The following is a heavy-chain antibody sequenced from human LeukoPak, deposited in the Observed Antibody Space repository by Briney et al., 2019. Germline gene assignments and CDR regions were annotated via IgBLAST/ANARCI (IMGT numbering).Heavy chain of an antibody. J-gene: IGHJ4*02. D-gene: IGHD2-15*01. V-gene: IGHV3-7*01. CDR2: IKKTGSET. CDR3: AREDGYCSGGNCYSYFDS. Sequence: SCKASGYTFTDYYIHWVRQAPGKGLEWVAYIKKTGSETYYVDSVKGRFTITRDNTRNSLFLQMYSLRAEDTAVYFCAREDGYCSGGNCYSYFDSWGQGTLVTVSS. CDR1: GYTFTDYY.